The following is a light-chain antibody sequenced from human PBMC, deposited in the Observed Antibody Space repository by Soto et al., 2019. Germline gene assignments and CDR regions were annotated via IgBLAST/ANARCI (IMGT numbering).Light chain of an antibody. CDR1: QSVTVNS. CDR3: QQRSNWPIT. V-gene: IGKV3D-20*02. J-gene: IGKJ5*01. CDR2: AAS. Sequence: ELLLTQSPSTLSLSPGEGVTLSCRASQSVTVNSLAWYQQKPGQAPRLLIYAASTRAAAVPDRFTGSGSGTDLAITISRLEPEDFGVYDCQQRSNWPITFGQGTRLEIK.